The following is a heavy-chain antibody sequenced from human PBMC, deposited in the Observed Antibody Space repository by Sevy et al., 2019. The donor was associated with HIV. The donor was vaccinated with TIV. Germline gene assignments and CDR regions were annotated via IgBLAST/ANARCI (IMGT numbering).Heavy chain of an antibody. CDR3: VKDRSGSYSFDY. V-gene: IGHV3-9*01. CDR1: GFTFDDYT. D-gene: IGHD1-26*01. CDR2: ISWSSGNI. Sequence: GGSLRLSCAASGFTFDDYTMNWVRQAPGNGLEWVSGISWSSGNIAYVDSVEGRFTISRDNAKNSLYLQMNSLRVEDTALYYCVKDRSGSYSFDYWGQGTLVTVSS. J-gene: IGHJ4*02.